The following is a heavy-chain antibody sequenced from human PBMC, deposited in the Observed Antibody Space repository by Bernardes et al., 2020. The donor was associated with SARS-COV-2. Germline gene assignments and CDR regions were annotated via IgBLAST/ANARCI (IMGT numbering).Heavy chain of an antibody. D-gene: IGHD6-19*01. CDR2: IGAGGDT. CDR1: GFTFSSCA. V-gene: IGHV3-23*01. CDR3: AKAPGSGWSSDYFDS. J-gene: IGHJ4*02. Sequence: GGSLRLSCAASGFTFSSCAMSWVRQAPGKGLEWVSHIGAGGDTYYADSVEGRFIVPRDNSKNTLFLQMSSLRAEDTALYYCAKAPGSGWSSDYFDSWGQGTLLTVSS.